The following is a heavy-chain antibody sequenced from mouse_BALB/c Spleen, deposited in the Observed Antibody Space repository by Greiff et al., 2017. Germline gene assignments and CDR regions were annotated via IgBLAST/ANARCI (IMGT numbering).Heavy chain of an antibody. J-gene: IGHJ1*01. D-gene: IGHD2-1*01. CDR1: GFTFSSYA. CDR3: ARGGGNYGYFDV. Sequence: EVKLVESGGGLVKPGGSLKLSCAASGFTFSSYAMSWVRQTPEKRLEWVASISSGGSTYYPDSVKGRFTISRDNARNILYLQMSSLRSEDTAMYYCARGGGNYGYFDVWGAGTTVTVSS. CDR2: ISSGGST. V-gene: IGHV5-6-5*01.